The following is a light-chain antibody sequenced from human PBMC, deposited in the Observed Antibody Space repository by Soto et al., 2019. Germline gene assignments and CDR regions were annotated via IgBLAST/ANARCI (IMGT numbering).Light chain of an antibody. CDR3: QQYNSYSPLWT. CDR1: QSISSW. V-gene: IGKV1-5*03. CDR2: KAS. J-gene: IGKJ1*01. Sequence: DIQMTQSPSTLSASVGDRVTITCRASQSISSWLAWYQQKPGKAPKLLIYKASSLESGVPSRFSGSGSGTEFTLIISSLQPDDFATYYCQQYNSYSPLWTFGQGTKVEIK.